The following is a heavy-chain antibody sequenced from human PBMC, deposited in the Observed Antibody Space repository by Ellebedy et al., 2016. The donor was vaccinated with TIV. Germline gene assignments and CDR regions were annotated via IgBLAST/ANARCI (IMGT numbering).Heavy chain of an antibody. CDR3: ARQSQKMATIPGDLGY. Sequence: GESLKISCAASGFTFSSYSMNWVRQAPGKGLAWVSSISSSSSYIYYADSVKGRFTISRDNAKNSLYLQMNSLRAEDTAVYYCARQSQKMATIPGDLGYWGQGTLVTVSS. CDR1: GFTFSSYS. V-gene: IGHV3-21*01. D-gene: IGHD5-24*01. CDR2: ISSSSSYI. J-gene: IGHJ4*02.